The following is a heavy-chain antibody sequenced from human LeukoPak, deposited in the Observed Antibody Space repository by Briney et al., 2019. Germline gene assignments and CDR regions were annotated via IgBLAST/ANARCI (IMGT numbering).Heavy chain of an antibody. CDR1: GYTFTSYD. CDR2: MNPNSGNT. Sequence: ASVKVSCKASGYTFTSYDINWVRQATGQGLEWMGWMNPNSGNTGYAQKFQGRVTITRNTSISTAYMELSSLRSEDTAVYYCARGRDSSGWYALWGFQPNKNWFDPWGQGTLVTVSS. V-gene: IGHV1-8*03. J-gene: IGHJ5*02. CDR3: ARGRDSSGWYALWGFQPNKNWFDP. D-gene: IGHD6-19*01.